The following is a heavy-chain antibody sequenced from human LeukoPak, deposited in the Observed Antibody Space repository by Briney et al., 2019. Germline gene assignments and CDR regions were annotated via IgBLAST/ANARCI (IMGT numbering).Heavy chain of an antibody. CDR1: GYTFTGYY. V-gene: IGHV1-2*02. J-gene: IGHJ4*02. CDR2: INPNSGGT. D-gene: IGHD5-18*01. CDR3: ARVWLWRRGPFGY. Sequence: RASVKVSCKASGYTFTGYYMHWVRQAPGQGLEWMGWINPNSGGTNYAQKFQGRVTMTRDTSISTAYMELSRLRSDDTAVYYCARVWLWRRGPFGYWGQGTLVTVSS.